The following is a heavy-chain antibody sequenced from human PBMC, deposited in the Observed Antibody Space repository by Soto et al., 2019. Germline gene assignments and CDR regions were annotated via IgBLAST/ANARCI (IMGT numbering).Heavy chain of an antibody. Sequence: GASVKVSCKASGYSFTSLDINWVRQTAGQGLEWMGWMEPSTGRTGYAQKFQGRVTMTRDTSINTAYMELTTLTSDDTXFYYXDRGVSAGVEYWGQGTLVTVSS. J-gene: IGHJ4*02. CDR3: DRGVSAGVEY. D-gene: IGHD1-26*01. CDR1: GYSFTSLD. CDR2: MEPSTGRT. V-gene: IGHV1-8*01.